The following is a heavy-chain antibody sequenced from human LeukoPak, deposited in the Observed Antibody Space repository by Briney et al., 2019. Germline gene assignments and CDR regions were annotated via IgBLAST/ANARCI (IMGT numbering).Heavy chain of an antibody. J-gene: IGHJ4*02. V-gene: IGHV3-48*03. CDR3: ARDSYVWGSPGAFDY. CDR2: ISSSCSTI. CDR1: GFTFSSYE. Sequence: TGGSLRLSCAASGFTFSSYEMNWVRQAPGKGLGWVSYISSSCSTIYYADSVNVRFTISRDNAKNSLCLQMNSLRAEDTAVYYCARDSYVWGSPGAFDYWGQGTLVTVSS. D-gene: IGHD3-16*01.